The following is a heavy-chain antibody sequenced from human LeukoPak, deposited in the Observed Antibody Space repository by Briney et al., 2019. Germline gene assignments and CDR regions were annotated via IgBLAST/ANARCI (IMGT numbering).Heavy chain of an antibody. CDR1: GFTFSSYA. V-gene: IGHV3-23*01. CDR2: ISGSGGSA. D-gene: IGHD3-9*01. J-gene: IGHJ4*02. Sequence: GGSLRLSCAASGFTFSSYAMSWVRQAPGKGLEWVSAISGSGGSAYYADSVKGRFTISRDNSKNTLYLQMNSLRAEDTAVYYCAKAGRYFGLFDYWGQGTLVTVSS. CDR3: AKAGRYFGLFDY.